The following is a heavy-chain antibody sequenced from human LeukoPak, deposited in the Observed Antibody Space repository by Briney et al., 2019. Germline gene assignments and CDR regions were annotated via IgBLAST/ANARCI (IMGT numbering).Heavy chain of an antibody. V-gene: IGHV1-69*02. D-gene: IGHD3-3*01. CDR1: GDTFSSSS. Sequence: ASLKVSCKASGDTFSSSSTSWIRRAPGQGLEWMGRIIPIVDVTNYALKFQGRVTITADKSTSTAFLELSTLTSEDSAVYYCAMGAPHSAVRSEGGYYYAMDVWGQGTTVTVSS. J-gene: IGHJ6*02. CDR2: IIPIVDVT. CDR3: AMGAPHSAVRSEGGYYYAMDV.